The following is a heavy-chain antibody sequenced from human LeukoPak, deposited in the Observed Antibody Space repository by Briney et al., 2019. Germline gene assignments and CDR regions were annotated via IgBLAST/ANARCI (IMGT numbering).Heavy chain of an antibody. V-gene: IGHV4-59*01. CDR3: ARTERYSYGYVDDY. J-gene: IGHJ4*02. CDR2: IYYSGST. CDR1: GGSISSYY. D-gene: IGHD5-18*01. Sequence: SETLSLTCTVSGGSISSYYWSWIRQPPGKGLEWIGYIYYSGSTNYNPSLKSRITISVDTSKNQFSLKLSSVTAADTAVYYCARTERYSYGYVDDYWGQGTLVTVSS.